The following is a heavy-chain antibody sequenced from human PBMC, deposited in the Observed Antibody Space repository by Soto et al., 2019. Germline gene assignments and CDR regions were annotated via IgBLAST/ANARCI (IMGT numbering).Heavy chain of an antibody. CDR1: GGSISSGDYY. J-gene: IGHJ4*02. CDR3: AREVLSRADFDY. V-gene: IGHV4-30-4*01. Sequence: QVQLQESGPGLVKPSQTLSLTCTVSGGSISSGDYYWSWIRQPPGKGLELIGYIFYSGTTFSNPSLKSRVTSSVDTSQNQFSLKVTSVTAADTAVYFCAREVLSRADFDYWGQGTLVSVSS. CDR2: IFYSGTT.